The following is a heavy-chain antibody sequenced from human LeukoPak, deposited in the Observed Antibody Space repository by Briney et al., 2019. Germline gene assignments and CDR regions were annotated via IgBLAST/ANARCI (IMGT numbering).Heavy chain of an antibody. CDR1: GFTFNSYW. J-gene: IGHJ4*02. V-gene: IGHV3-7*01. CDR3: ARGPTPSYYYGSGSYYSLDF. Sequence: GGSLRLSCAASGFTFNSYWMSWVRQTPGKGLEWVANIKQDGSEKYYVGSVKGRFTISRDNAKSSLFLQMNSLRVADTAVYYCARGPTPSYYYGSGSYYSLDFWGQGTLVTVSS. CDR2: IKQDGSEK. D-gene: IGHD3-10*01.